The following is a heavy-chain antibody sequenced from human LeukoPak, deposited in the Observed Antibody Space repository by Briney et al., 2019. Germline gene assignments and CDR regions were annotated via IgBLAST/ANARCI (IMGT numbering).Heavy chain of an antibody. CDR2: IYHSGST. CDR1: GYSISSGYY. Sequence: PSETLSLTCAVSGYSISSGYYWGWIRQPPGKGLEWIGSIYHSGSTYYNPSLKSRVTISVDTSKNQFSLKLSSVTAADTAVYYCARRVSSSSSGFDYWGQEPWSPSPQ. J-gene: IGHJ4*01. D-gene: IGHD6-6*01. V-gene: IGHV4-38-2*01. CDR3: ARRVSSSSSGFDY.